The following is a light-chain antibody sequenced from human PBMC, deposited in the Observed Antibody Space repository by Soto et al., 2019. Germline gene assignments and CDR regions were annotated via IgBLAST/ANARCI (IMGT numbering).Light chain of an antibody. CDR2: LGS. V-gene: IGKV2-28*01. J-gene: IGKJ4*01. CDR3: MQALQTPLT. Sequence: DIVMTQSPLSLPVTPGEPASISCRSSQSLLHSNGYNYLDWYLQKPGQSPQLLIYLGSNRASGVPDRFSGSGSGTXFXLXXXXVEAEDVGVYYCMQALQTPLTFGGGTKVEIK. CDR1: QSLLHSNGYNY.